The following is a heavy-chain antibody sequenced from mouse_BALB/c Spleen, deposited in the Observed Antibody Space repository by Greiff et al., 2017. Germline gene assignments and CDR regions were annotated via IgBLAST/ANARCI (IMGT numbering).Heavy chain of an antibody. Sequence: EVQGVESGGGLVKPGGSLKLSCAASGFTFSDYYIYWVRQTPEKRLEWVATISDGGSYTYYPDSVKGRFTISRDNAKNNLYLQMSSLKSEDTAMYYCAREGYYGSSLGKNAMDYWGQGTSVTVSS. D-gene: IGHD1-1*01. CDR3: AREGYYGSSLGKNAMDY. CDR1: GFTFSDYY. CDR2: ISDGGSYT. V-gene: IGHV5-4*02. J-gene: IGHJ4*01.